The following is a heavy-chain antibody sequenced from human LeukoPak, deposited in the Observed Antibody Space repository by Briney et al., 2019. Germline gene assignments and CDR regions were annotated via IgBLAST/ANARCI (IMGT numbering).Heavy chain of an antibody. J-gene: IGHJ4*02. CDR1: GYTLTELS. Sequence: ASVKVSCKVSGYTLTELSMHWVRQAPGKGLEWMGGFDPEDGETIYAQKFQGRVTMTEDTSTDTAYMELSSLRSEDTAVYYCATPSGYVSPIYFDYWGQGTLVTVSS. V-gene: IGHV1-24*01. CDR2: FDPEDGET. CDR3: ATPSGYVSPIYFDY. D-gene: IGHD5-12*01.